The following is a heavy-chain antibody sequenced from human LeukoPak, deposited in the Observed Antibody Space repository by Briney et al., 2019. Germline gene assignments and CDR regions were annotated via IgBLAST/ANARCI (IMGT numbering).Heavy chain of an antibody. J-gene: IGHJ4*02. CDR1: GFSVSSYD. Sequence: PGGSLRLSCAASGFSVSSYDLNWVRQAPGKGLEWVSVIYRRGDTDYADSVKGRFTISRDNSKNTLYLQMNSLRAEDTAVYYCAREEADYWGQGTLVTVSS. CDR3: AREEADY. CDR2: IYRRGDT. V-gene: IGHV3-53*01.